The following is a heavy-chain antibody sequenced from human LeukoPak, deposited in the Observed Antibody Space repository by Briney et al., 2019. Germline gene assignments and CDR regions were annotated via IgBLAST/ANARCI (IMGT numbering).Heavy chain of an antibody. CDR2: IYYSGST. V-gene: IGHV4-31*03. Sequence: SQTLSLTCTVSGGSISSGGYYWSWIRQHPGKGLEWIGYIYYSGSTYYNPSLKSRVTISVDKSKNQFSLKLSSVTAADTAVYYCARDGGQEATLEYFQHWGQGTLVTVSS. J-gene: IGHJ1*01. D-gene: IGHD3-3*01. CDR3: ARDGGQEATLEYFQH. CDR1: GGSISSGGYY.